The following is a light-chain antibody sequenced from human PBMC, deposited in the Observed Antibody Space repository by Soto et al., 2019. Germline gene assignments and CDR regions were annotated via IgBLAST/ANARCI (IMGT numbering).Light chain of an antibody. Sequence: IQITQPPPSLSASVRDRVTINCRASQSISTYLNWYQQKPGKAPKLLIYAASSLQSGVPSRFSGSGSGTHFTLTIISLQPEDFATYYCQQTYSTPMAFGLGTKVDIK. CDR2: AAS. J-gene: IGKJ1*01. V-gene: IGKV1-39*01. CDR1: QSISTY. CDR3: QQTYSTPMA.